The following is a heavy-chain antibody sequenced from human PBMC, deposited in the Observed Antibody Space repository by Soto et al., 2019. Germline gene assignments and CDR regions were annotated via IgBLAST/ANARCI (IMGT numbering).Heavy chain of an antibody. D-gene: IGHD3-3*01. Sequence: QITLKESGPTRVRPAQTLTLTCTFSGFSLTTSGVGVVWIRQPPGKALERLALIYWDDDNRYSPSLRTRLTIINDTSKNEVVLLMTNIDPVDTATYYCVHRVWRGHKDWFGPWGQGTLVTVSS. J-gene: IGHJ5*02. CDR1: GFSLTTSGVG. CDR2: IYWDDDN. CDR3: VHRVWRGHKDWFGP. V-gene: IGHV2-5*02.